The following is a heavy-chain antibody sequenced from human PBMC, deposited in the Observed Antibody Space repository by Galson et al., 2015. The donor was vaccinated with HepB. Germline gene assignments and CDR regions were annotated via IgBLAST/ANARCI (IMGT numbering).Heavy chain of an antibody. CDR2: ISGSGGRT. CDR1: GFTFSRYG. D-gene: IGHD4-23*01. J-gene: IGHJ3*01. CDR3: AKAVVTTYHDAFDV. V-gene: IGHV3-23*01. Sequence: SGFTFSRYGMNWVRQAPGKGLEWVSGISGSGGRTYYADSVKGRFTISRDDSKNTLYLQMNSLRAEDTAVYYCAKAVVTTYHDAFDVWGQGTMVTVSS.